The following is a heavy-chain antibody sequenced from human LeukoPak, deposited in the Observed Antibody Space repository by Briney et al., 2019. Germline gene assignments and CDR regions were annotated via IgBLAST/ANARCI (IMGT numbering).Heavy chain of an antibody. D-gene: IGHD6-19*01. CDR1: GYSISGGYY. V-gene: IGHV4-38-2*02. CDR2: IFQSVST. J-gene: IGHJ4*02. Sequence: PSETLSLTCTVSGYSISGGYYWGWIRQPPGKGLEWIGTIFQSVSTYYNPSLKSRVTTSVDTSKTQFSLKLRSVTAGDTAVYYCARNNSNGFDFWSQGTLVTVSS. CDR3: ARNNSNGFDF.